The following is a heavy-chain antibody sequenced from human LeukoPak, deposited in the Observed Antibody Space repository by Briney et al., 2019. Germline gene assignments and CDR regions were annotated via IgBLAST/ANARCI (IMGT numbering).Heavy chain of an antibody. CDR3: ARDRPLIAVAGTPLDY. D-gene: IGHD6-19*01. Sequence: GGSLRLCCAASGFTLSSYDMHWVRQAPGKGLEWVAFISHDGSNEYYADSVKGRFTISRDNSKNTLYLQMNSLRVEDTAVYYCARDRPLIAVAGTPLDYWGQGTLVTVSS. CDR1: GFTLSSYD. CDR2: ISHDGSNE. V-gene: IGHV3-30*03. J-gene: IGHJ4*02.